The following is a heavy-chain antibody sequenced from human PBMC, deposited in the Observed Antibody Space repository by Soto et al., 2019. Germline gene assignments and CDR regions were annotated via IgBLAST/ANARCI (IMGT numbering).Heavy chain of an antibody. Sequence: GGSLRLSCAASGFTFSAYGMHWVRQAPGKGLEWVAVIWYDGSNKYYADSVKGRFTISRDNSKNTLYLQMNNLRAEDTAVYYCARGSYGSGSYYKGDWFDSWGQGTLVTVSS. V-gene: IGHV3-33*01. CDR2: IWYDGSNK. J-gene: IGHJ5*01. CDR3: ARGSYGSGSYYKGDWFDS. D-gene: IGHD3-10*01. CDR1: GFTFSAYG.